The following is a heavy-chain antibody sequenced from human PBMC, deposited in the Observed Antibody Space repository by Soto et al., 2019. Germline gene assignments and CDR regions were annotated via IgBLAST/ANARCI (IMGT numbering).Heavy chain of an antibody. CDR3: ARTVGAAGGRGYFDR. Sequence: QVQLVESGGGLVKPGGSLRLSCAASGFAFSDYYMSWIRQAPGKGLEWVSYINSSSSYTNYADSVKGRFTISRDKAQNSRDLQMNSLRAEDTAVYYGARTVGAAGGRGYFDRWGRGTLVTVSS. CDR1: GFAFSDYY. J-gene: IGHJ2*01. CDR2: INSSSSYT. V-gene: IGHV3-11*05. D-gene: IGHD6-13*01.